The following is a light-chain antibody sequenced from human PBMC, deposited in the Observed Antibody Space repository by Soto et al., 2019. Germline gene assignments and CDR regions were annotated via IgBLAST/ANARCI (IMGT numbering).Light chain of an antibody. J-gene: IGLJ3*02. CDR3: ETWDSNTRV. Sequence: AVVTQSSSASASLGSSVKLTCTLSSGHSSYIIAWHQQQPGKAPRYLMKLEGSGSYNKGSGVPDRFSGSSSGADRYLTISNLQFEDEADYYCETWDSNTRVFGGGTQLTVL. CDR1: SGHSSYI. CDR2: LEGSGSY. V-gene: IGLV4-60*02.